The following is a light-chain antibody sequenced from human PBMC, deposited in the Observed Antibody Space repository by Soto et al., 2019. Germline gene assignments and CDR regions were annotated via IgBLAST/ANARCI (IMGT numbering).Light chain of an antibody. Sequence: EIVLTQSPGTLSLSPGERATLSCRAVQSVSSSYLAWYQQKPGQAPRLLIYGASSRATGIPVRFSGSGSGTDFTLTISRLEPEDFAVYYCQQYGSSLSITFGQGTRLEIK. J-gene: IGKJ5*01. CDR1: QSVSSSY. V-gene: IGKV3-20*01. CDR3: QQYGSSLSIT. CDR2: GAS.